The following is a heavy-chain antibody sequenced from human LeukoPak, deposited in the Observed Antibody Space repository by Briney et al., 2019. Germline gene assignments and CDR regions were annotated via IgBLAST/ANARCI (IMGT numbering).Heavy chain of an antibody. D-gene: IGHD5-12*01. CDR3: ARDRLGGYSYVY. V-gene: IGHV4-61*01. Sequence: PETLSLTCTVSGGFVSSGSYFWTWIRQSPGKRLEYVGYIYDSGRTNYNPSLKSRVTISKDTSKNQFSLKLSSVTAADTAVYYCARDRLGGYSYVYWGQGSLVTVSS. CDR2: IYDSGRT. CDR1: GGFVSSGSYF. J-gene: IGHJ4*02.